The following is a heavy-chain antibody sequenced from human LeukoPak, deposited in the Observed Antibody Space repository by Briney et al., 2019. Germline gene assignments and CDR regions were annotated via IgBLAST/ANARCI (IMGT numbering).Heavy chain of an antibody. CDR1: GGSISSGSYY. J-gene: IGHJ4*02. CDR2: IYTSGST. CDR3: ARQVSSSWYIPNAHPLGENDY. V-gene: IGHV4-61*02. Sequence: SETLSLTCTVSGGSISSGSYYWSWIRQPAGKGLEWIGRIYTSGSTNYNPSLKSRVTISVDTSKNQFSLKLSSVTAADTAVYYCARQVSSSWYIPNAHPLGENDYWGQGTLVTVSS. D-gene: IGHD6-13*01.